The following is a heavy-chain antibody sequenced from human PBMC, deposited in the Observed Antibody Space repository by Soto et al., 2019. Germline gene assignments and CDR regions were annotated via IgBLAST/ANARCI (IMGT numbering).Heavy chain of an antibody. CDR1: GFIVSSNQ. CDR2: IYSGHTT. D-gene: IGHD3-3*01. V-gene: IGHV3-53*01. CDR3: VRGPSDHKLRLVEWPYGDY. Sequence: EVQLVESGGGLIQPGGSLRLSCVASGFIVSSNQMSWVRQARGKGLEWVSVIYSGHTTYYADSVEGRFTISRDDSKNTLYLQMNSLRVEDTAVYYCVRGPSDHKLRLVEWPYGDYWGQGALVTVSS. J-gene: IGHJ4*02.